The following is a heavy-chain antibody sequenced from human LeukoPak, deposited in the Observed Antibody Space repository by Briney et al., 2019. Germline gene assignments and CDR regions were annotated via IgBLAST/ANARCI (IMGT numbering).Heavy chain of an antibody. J-gene: IGHJ4*02. CDR1: GYTFTGYY. V-gene: IGHV1-2*02. CDR3: ATQRGSYLWGTDFDY. Sequence: ASVKVSCKASGYTFTGYYMHWVRQAPGQGLEWMGWINPNSGDTKYAQKFQGRVTMTRDTSISTAYMELSRLTSDDTAVHYCATQRGSYLWGTDFDYWGQGTLVTVSS. CDR2: INPNSGDT. D-gene: IGHD3-16*01.